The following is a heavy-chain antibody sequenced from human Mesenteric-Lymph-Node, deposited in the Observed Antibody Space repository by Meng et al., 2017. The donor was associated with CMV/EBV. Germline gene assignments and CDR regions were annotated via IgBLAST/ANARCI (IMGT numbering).Heavy chain of an antibody. CDR3: TGDSVSNPNLDY. V-gene: IGHV3-66*01. Sequence: LGESGGGLVQPVGSLRLSCAASGFNVRDEYMSWGRQAPGKGLEWVCIIYRGDNTYYIDSVKDRFTVSRDNSKNTMYLQMNSLRVEDTAVYYCTGDSVSNPNLDYWGQGTLVTVSS. D-gene: IGHD3-10*01. CDR1: GFNVRDEY. J-gene: IGHJ4*02. CDR2: IYRGDNT.